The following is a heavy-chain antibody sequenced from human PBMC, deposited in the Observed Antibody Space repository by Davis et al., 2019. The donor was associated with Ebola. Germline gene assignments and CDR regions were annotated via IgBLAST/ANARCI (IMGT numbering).Heavy chain of an antibody. CDR2: ISAYNGNT. V-gene: IGHV1-18*01. J-gene: IGHJ4*02. CDR1: GYTFTSYG. CDR3: AREAADHRGIDF. Sequence: ASVKVSCKASGYTFTSYGISWVRQAPGQGLEWMGWISAYNGNTNYAQKLQGRVTMTRDTSTSTAYMQLNRLRSDDSAMYYCAREAADHRGIDFWGQGTMVTVSS. D-gene: IGHD1-14*01.